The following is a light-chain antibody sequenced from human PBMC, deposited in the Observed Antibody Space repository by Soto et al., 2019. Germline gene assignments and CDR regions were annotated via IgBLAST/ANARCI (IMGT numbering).Light chain of an antibody. CDR2: DAS. CDR3: QQRSNWPLT. J-gene: IGKJ4*01. CDR1: QSVSSY. Sequence: EIVLTQSPATLSLSPGERATLSCRASQSVSSYLAWYQQKPGQAPRLLIYDASNRATCIPARFSGSGYGTDFTLSISGREPEDFAVYYCQQRSNWPLTFGGVTKVEIK. V-gene: IGKV3-11*01.